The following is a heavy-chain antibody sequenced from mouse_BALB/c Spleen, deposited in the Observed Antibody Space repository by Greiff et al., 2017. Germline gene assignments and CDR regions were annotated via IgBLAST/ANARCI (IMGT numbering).Heavy chain of an antibody. Sequence: EVKLVESGGGLVQPGGSLKLSCAASGFTFSSYGMSWVRQTPDKRLELVATINSNGGSTYYPDSVKGRFTISRDNAKNTLYLQMSSLKSEDTAMYYCARDLPYDFYWYFDVWGAGTTVTVSS. J-gene: IGHJ1*01. CDR3: ARDLPYDFYWYFDV. CDR2: INSNGGST. CDR1: GFTFSSYG. V-gene: IGHV5-6-3*01. D-gene: IGHD2-4*01.